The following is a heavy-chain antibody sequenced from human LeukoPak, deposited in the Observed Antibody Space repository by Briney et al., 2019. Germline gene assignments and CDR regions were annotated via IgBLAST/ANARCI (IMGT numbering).Heavy chain of an antibody. Sequence: PGGPLRLSCAASGFTFSSHWMSWLRQAPGKGLERLANIKQDGSEKYYVDSVTGRCTIPRDNDKNSLFLQMASLRAEDTAVYYCARVGGRYSPLGYWGQGTLVTVSS. CDR3: ARVGGRYSPLGY. CDR1: GFTFSSHW. D-gene: IGHD3-16*02. J-gene: IGHJ4*02. CDR2: IKQDGSEK. V-gene: IGHV3-7*01.